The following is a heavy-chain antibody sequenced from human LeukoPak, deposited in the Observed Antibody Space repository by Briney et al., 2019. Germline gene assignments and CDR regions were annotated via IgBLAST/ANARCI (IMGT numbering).Heavy chain of an antibody. CDR1: GFTFSSYG. Sequence: PGRSLRLSCAASGFTFSSYGMHWVRQAPGKGLEWVALISYDGSNKYYADSVKGRFTIPRDNSKNTLYLQMNSLRAEDTAVYYCAKDVGASGSYYNYWGQGTLVTVSS. D-gene: IGHD3-10*01. CDR2: ISYDGSNK. CDR3: AKDVGASGSYYNY. V-gene: IGHV3-30*18. J-gene: IGHJ4*02.